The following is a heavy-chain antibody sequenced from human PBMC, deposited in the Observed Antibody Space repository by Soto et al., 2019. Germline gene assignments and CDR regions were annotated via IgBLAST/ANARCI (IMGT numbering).Heavy chain of an antibody. Sequence: PSETLSLTCTVGSISTYYWNWIRQPPGKGLEWIGYIYYMGRTNYNSSLKSRVTMSIDTSKNQFSLKLSSVTAADTAIYYCARDPVRATHFAYWGQGAPVTVSS. V-gene: IGHV4-59*01. CDR1: GSISTYY. J-gene: IGHJ4*02. D-gene: IGHD1-26*01. CDR2: IYYMGRT. CDR3: ARDPVRATHFAY.